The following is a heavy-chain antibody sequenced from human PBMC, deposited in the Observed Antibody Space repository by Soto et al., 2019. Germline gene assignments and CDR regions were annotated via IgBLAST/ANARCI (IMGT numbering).Heavy chain of an antibody. Sequence: GGSLRLSCAASGFTFSSYWMHWVRQAPGKGLVWVSRINSDGSSTSYADSVKGRFTISRDNAKNTLYLQMNSLRAEDTAVYYCARYCSGGSCYSGRHAFDIWGQGTMVTVSS. CDR3: ARYCSGGSCYSGRHAFDI. CDR2: INSDGSST. J-gene: IGHJ3*02. CDR1: GFTFSSYW. V-gene: IGHV3-74*01. D-gene: IGHD2-15*01.